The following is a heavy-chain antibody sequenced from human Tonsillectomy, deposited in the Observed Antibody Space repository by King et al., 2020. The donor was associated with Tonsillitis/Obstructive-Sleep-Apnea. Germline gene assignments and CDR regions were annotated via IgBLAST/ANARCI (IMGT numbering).Heavy chain of an antibody. Sequence: VQLQQWGAGLLKPSETLSLTCAVYGGSFSGYYWSWIRQPPGKGLEWIGEINHSGSTNYNPSLKSRVTISVDTSKNQFSLKLSSVTAADTAVYYCARGSIVVVPAAISYYFAYWGQGTLVTVSS. CDR1: GGSFSGYY. CDR2: INHSGST. D-gene: IGHD2-2*02. J-gene: IGHJ4*02. CDR3: ARGSIVVVPAAISYYFAY. V-gene: IGHV4-34*01.